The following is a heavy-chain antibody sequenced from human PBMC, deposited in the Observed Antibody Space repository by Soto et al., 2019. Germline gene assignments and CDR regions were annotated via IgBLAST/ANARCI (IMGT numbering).Heavy chain of an antibody. J-gene: IGHJ4*02. D-gene: IGHD6-19*01. V-gene: IGHV1-69*01. CDR2: IIPIFGTA. Sequence: QVQLVQSGAEVKKPGSSVKVSCKASGGTFSSYAISWVRQAPGQGLEWMGGIIPIFGTANYAQKFQGRVTITADESTSTDYMELSSLRSEDTAVYYCARAARLSQWLSGGVTDFDYGGQGTLVTVSS. CDR3: ARAARLSQWLSGGVTDFDY. CDR1: GGTFSSYA.